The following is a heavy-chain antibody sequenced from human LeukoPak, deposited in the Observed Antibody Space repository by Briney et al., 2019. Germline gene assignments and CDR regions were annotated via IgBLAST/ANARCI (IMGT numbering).Heavy chain of an antibody. CDR3: ARGGGYSSSWSY. V-gene: IGHV4-59*01. CDR1: GGSISSYY. D-gene: IGHD6-13*01. CDR2: VYYTGST. Sequence: SETLSLTCTVSGGSISSYYWNWIRQPPGKGLEWIGYVYYTGSTNYNPSLKSRVTISVDTSKNQFSLKLSSVTAADTAVYYCARGGGYSSSWSYWGQGTLVTVSS. J-gene: IGHJ4*02.